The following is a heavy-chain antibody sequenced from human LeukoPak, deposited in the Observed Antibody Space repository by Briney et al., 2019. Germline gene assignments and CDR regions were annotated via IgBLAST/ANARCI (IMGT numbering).Heavy chain of an antibody. CDR1: GFSFSSYA. D-gene: IGHD4-17*01. V-gene: IGHV3-23*01. Sequence: QPGGSLRLSCAASGFSFSSYAMSWVRQAPGKGLEWVSGINGRGDSTVYADSVKGRFTISRDNSKNTLYLQMNSLRAEDTAVYYCARDRTTVTTFPALGYWGQGTLVTVSS. J-gene: IGHJ4*02. CDR3: ARDRTTVTTFPALGY. CDR2: INGRGDST.